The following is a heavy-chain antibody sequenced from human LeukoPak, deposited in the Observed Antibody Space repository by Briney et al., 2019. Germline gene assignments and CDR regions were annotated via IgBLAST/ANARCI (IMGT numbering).Heavy chain of an antibody. CDR1: GGSISSSSSY. CDR2: IYYSGST. CDR3: ARVSKYYDFWSGYYKGAFDY. V-gene: IGHV4-39*01. D-gene: IGHD3-3*01. Sequence: PSETLSLTCTVSGGSISSSSSYWGWIRQPPGKGLEWIGSIYYSGSTYYNPSLKSRVTISVDTSKNQFSLKLSSMTAADTAVYYCARVSKYYDFWSGYYKGAFDYWGQGTLVTVSS. J-gene: IGHJ4*02.